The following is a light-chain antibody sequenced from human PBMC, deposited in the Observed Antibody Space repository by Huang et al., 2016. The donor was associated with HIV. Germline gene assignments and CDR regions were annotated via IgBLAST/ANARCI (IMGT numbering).Light chain of an antibody. CDR1: QRVGSY. CDR3: HQHSSWPGT. J-gene: IGKJ1*01. V-gene: IGKV3-11*01. CDR2: DSS. Sequence: DIVLTQSPATLSLYPGERATLSGRAGQRVGSYLAWYQQTPGQAPMLLVSDSSHRATGYPARFSGSVSGTDFTLTISSLDPEDFAVYYCHQHSSWPGTFGQGTRVEIK.